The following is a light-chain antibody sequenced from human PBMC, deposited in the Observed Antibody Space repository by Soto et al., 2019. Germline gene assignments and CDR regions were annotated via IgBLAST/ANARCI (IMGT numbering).Light chain of an antibody. CDR1: SSNIGAGHD. Sequence: QSVLTQPPSVSGAPGQRVTISCTGSSSNIGAGHDVHWYQQLPGTAPKLLIYGNTNRPSGVPDRFSGSKSGTSASLAITGLQTEDEADYYCQSYDNSVSASVVFGGGTKVTVL. CDR3: QSYDNSVSASVV. J-gene: IGLJ2*01. V-gene: IGLV1-40*01. CDR2: GNT.